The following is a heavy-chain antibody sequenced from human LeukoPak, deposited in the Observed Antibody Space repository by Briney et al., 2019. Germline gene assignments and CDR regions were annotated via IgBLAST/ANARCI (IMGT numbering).Heavy chain of an antibody. D-gene: IGHD4-23*01. CDR1: GFTFSSYA. V-gene: IGHV3-23*01. Sequence: GGSLRLSCAASGFTFSSYAMNWVRQAPGKGLEWVSGIGYTGDSTFYADSVKGRSTVPRDSSKNTLFLHMNSLRAEDTALYYCAKSPTVDAAFDIWGQGTMVTVSS. CDR2: IGYTGDST. J-gene: IGHJ3*02. CDR3: AKSPTVDAAFDI.